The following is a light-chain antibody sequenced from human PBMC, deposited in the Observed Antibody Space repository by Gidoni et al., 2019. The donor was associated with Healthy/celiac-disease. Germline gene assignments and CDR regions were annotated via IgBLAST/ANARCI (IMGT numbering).Light chain of an antibody. CDR2: WAS. CDR1: QSVLYSSNNKNY. CDR3: QQYYSTPLA. V-gene: IGKV4-1*01. Sequence: DIVMTQSPDSLAVSLGERATINCKSSQSVLYSSNNKNYLAGYQQKPGQPPKLLIYWASTRESGVPDRFSGSGSGTDFTLTISSLQAEDVAVYYCQQYYSTPLAFXQXTKVEIK. J-gene: IGKJ1*01.